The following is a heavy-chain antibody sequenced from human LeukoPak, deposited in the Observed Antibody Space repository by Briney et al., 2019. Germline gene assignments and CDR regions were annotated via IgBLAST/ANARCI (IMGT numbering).Heavy chain of an antibody. CDR2: ISGSGGST. J-gene: IGHJ1*01. CDR3: AKDLPNPGTSRHFQY. CDR1: GFTFTSYA. D-gene: IGHD2-8*01. Sequence: GRSLRLSCAAAGFTFTSYAMSWVRHAPGNWLEWVSSISGSGGSTYYPDSVKGRFTISRDNSKNTLYLQMNSLRAEDTAVYYCAKDLPNPGTSRHFQYWGQGTLVTVS. V-gene: IGHV3-23*01.